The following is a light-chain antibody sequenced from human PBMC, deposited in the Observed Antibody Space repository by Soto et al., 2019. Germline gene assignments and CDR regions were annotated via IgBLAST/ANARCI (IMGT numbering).Light chain of an antibody. J-gene: IGLJ1*01. CDR2: QVS. V-gene: IGLV2-14*01. CDR3: SSFRSGNIYV. Sequence: QSALTQPASVSGSPGQSITISCTGTSSDVGGYDYISWYQQHPGKAPKLMIYQVSNRPSGVSNRFSGSKSGNTASLTISGLQAEDETDYYCSSFRSGNIYVFGTGTKLTVL. CDR1: SSDVGGYDY.